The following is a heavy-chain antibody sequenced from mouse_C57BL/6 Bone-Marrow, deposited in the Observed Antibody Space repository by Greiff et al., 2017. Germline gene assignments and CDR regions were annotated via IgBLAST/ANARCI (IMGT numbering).Heavy chain of an antibody. J-gene: IGHJ3*01. Sequence: VQLQQSGPGLVQPSQSLSITCTVSGFSLTSYGVHWVRQSPGKGLEWLGVIWSGGSTDYNAAFISRLSISKDNSKSQVFFKMNSLQADDTAIYYCATLRWWFAYWGQGTLVTVSA. CDR2: IWSGGST. V-gene: IGHV2-2*01. D-gene: IGHD1-1*01. CDR3: ATLRWWFAY. CDR1: GFSLTSYG.